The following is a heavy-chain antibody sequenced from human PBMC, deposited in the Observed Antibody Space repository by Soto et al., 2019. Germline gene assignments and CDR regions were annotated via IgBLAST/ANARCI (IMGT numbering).Heavy chain of an antibody. CDR2: ISSNGGST. CDR3: VKGTSGSYRQGYFDY. J-gene: IGHJ4*02. Sequence: GGSLRLSCSASGFTFSSYAMHWVRQAPGKGLEYVSAISSNGGSTYYADSVKGRFTISRDNSKNTLYLQMSSLRAEDTAVYYCVKGTSGSYRQGYFDYWGQGTLVTVSS. CDR1: GFTFSSYA. V-gene: IGHV3-64D*08. D-gene: IGHD1-26*01.